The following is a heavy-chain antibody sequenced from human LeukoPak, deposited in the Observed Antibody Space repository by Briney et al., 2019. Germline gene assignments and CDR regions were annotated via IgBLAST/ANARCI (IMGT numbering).Heavy chain of an antibody. Sequence: ASVKVSCTVSGYTLTELSMHWVRQAPGKGLEWMGGFDPEDGETIYAQKFQGRVTMTEDTSTDTAYMELSSLRSEDTAVYYCATGSSSWFYFDYWGQGTLVTVSS. D-gene: IGHD6-13*01. CDR3: ATGSSSWFYFDY. V-gene: IGHV1-24*01. CDR2: FDPEDGET. CDR1: GYTLTELS. J-gene: IGHJ4*02.